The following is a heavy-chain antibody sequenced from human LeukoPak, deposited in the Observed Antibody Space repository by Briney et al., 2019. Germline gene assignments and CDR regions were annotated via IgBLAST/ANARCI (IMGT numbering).Heavy chain of an antibody. D-gene: IGHD3-16*01. CDR2: ITRDGGYT. CDR3: ATERFRCFDY. Sequence: GGSLRLSCAASGFTFDDYTMHWVRQAPGKGLEWVSLITRDGGYTYYADSVKGRFTISRDNSKNSLYLQMNSLRTEDTALYYCATERFRCFDYWGQGTLVTVSS. V-gene: IGHV3-43*01. J-gene: IGHJ4*02. CDR1: GFTFDDYT.